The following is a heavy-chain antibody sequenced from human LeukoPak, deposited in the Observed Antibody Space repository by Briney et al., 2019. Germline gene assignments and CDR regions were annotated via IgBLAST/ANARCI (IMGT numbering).Heavy chain of an antibody. CDR2: ISYDGSNK. CDR3: ARIRSSWYYFDY. Sequence: HPGGSLRLSCAASGFTFSSYWMSWVRQAPGKGLEWVAVISYDGSNKYYADSVKGRFTISRDNSKNTLYLQMNSLRAEDTAVYYCARIRSSWYYFDYWGQGTLVTVSS. J-gene: IGHJ4*02. CDR1: GFTFSSYW. V-gene: IGHV3-30*03. D-gene: IGHD6-13*01.